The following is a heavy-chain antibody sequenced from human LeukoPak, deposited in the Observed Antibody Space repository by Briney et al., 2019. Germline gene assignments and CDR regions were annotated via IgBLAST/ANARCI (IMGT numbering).Heavy chain of an antibody. Sequence: PGGSLRLSCAASGFTFSTYAMSWVRQAPGTGLEWVSGISGTGRSTYYADSVKGRFTISRDNSKNTLYQQMNSLRAEDTAVYYCAKFRLESTTNWDCMDVWGKGTTVTVSS. CDR1: GFTFSTYA. CDR3: AKFRLESTTNWDCMDV. V-gene: IGHV3-23*01. J-gene: IGHJ6*03. CDR2: ISGTGRST. D-gene: IGHD4-11*01.